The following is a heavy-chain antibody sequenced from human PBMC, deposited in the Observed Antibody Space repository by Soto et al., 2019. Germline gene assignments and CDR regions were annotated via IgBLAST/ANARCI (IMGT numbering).Heavy chain of an antibody. V-gene: IGHV4-34*01. CDR1: GGSFSGYY. Sequence: SETLSLTCAVYGGSFSGYYWSWIRQPPGKGLEWIGEINHSGSTNYNPSLKSRVTISVDTSKNQFSLKLSSVTAADTAVYYCARGPLRSSWYGQRSSRWFDPWGQGTLVTVSS. CDR2: INHSGST. J-gene: IGHJ5*02. CDR3: ARGPLRSSWYGQRSSRWFDP. D-gene: IGHD6-13*01.